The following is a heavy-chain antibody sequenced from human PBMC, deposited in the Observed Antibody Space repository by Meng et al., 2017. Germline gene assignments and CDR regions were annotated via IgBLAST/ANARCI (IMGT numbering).Heavy chain of an antibody. V-gene: IGHV1-69*01. CDR3: ARENWGSGGIVGVFAY. Sequence: HGPLVQSGAEVTKPGSSVKVSCKASGGNFSSYAISCVRQAPGQGLEWMGGIIPIFGTANYAQKFQGRVTITTDESTSTAYMELSSLRSEDTAVYYCARENWGSGGIVGVFAYWGQGTLVTVFS. D-gene: IGHD2-21*01. CDR2: IIPIFGTA. CDR1: GGNFSSYA. J-gene: IGHJ4*02.